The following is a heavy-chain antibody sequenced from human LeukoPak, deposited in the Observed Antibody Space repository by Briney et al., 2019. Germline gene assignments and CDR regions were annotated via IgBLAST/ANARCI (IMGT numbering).Heavy chain of an antibody. CDR3: ARDAGYDFWSGTDGPYFQH. D-gene: IGHD3-3*01. J-gene: IGHJ1*01. CDR2: ISGNGVTT. V-gene: IGHV3-23*01. CDR1: GFTFSTYA. Sequence: VQPGGSLTLSCAASGFTFSTYAMGWVRQAPGEGLRWVSSISGNGVTTYYADSVKGRFTISRDNSKNTLYLQMNSLRAEDTAVYYCARDAGYDFWSGTDGPYFQHWGQGTLVTVSS.